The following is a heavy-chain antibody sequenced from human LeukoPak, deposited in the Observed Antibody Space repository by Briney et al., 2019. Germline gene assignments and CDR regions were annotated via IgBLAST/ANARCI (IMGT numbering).Heavy chain of an antibody. J-gene: IGHJ4*02. Sequence: SVKVSCKASGGNFRNYGFHWVRQAPGRGLEWMGGMLPIFGTANYAQKFQGRVTITADESSNTASLDLSSLTSEDTAVYYCATDPNPYSSTSGYFDFWGQGTLVTVSS. CDR2: MLPIFGTA. CDR3: ATDPNPYSSTSGYFDF. CDR1: GGNFRNYG. V-gene: IGHV1-69*13. D-gene: IGHD6-13*01.